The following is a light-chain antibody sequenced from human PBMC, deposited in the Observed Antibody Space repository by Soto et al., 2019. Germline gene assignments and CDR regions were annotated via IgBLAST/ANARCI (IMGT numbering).Light chain of an antibody. Sequence: EIVMTQSPATLSVSAGETATLSCRASQSVRSNLAWYQQKRGQVPRLLIYGASTRATGIPARFSGRGSGTEFTLTISSLQSEDFAVYYCQQYNNWPPITFGQGTRLEIK. CDR3: QQYNNWPPIT. V-gene: IGKV3-15*01. J-gene: IGKJ5*01. CDR2: GAS. CDR1: QSVRSN.